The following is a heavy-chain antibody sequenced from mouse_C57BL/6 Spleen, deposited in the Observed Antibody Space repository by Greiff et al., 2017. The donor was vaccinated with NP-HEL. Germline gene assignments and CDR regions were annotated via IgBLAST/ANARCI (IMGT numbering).Heavy chain of an antibody. CDR1: GYAFSSYW. J-gene: IGHJ2*01. CDR3: ARDRRGSSPFDY. D-gene: IGHD1-1*01. Sequence: VKLMESGAELVKPGASVKISCKASGYAFSSYWMNWVKQRPGKGLEWIGQIYPGVGDTNYNGKFKGKATLTADKSSNTAYMQLSSLTSEDSAVYFCARDRRGSSPFDYWGQGTTLTVSS. CDR2: IYPGVGDT. V-gene: IGHV1-80*01.